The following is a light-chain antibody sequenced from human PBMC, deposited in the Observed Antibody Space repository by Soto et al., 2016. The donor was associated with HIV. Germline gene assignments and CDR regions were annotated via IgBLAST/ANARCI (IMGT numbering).Light chain of an antibody. CDR1: QSISTY. Sequence: GDRVSITCRASQSISTYLHWYQQKPGRAPKLLIYDASSLQSGVPSRFSGRGSGTDFTLTISDLQHEDLATYYCQQSSRTPRTFGQGTKGGN. J-gene: IGKJ1*01. CDR3: QQSSRTPRT. CDR2: DAS. V-gene: IGKV1-39*01.